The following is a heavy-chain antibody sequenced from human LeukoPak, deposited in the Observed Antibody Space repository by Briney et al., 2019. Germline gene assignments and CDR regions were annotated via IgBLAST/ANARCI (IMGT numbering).Heavy chain of an antibody. D-gene: IGHD2-2*01. CDR3: ARGLRFVVPAAIRPRNYYYGMDV. V-gene: IGHV3-66*01. J-gene: IGHJ6*02. Sequence: PGGSLRLSCAASGFTFSSYSMNWVRQAPGKGLEWVSVIYSGGSTYYADSVKGRFTISRDNSKNTLYLQMNSLRAEDTAVYYCARGLRFVVPAAIRPRNYYYGMDVWGQGTTVTVSS. CDR2: IYSGGST. CDR1: GFTFSSYS.